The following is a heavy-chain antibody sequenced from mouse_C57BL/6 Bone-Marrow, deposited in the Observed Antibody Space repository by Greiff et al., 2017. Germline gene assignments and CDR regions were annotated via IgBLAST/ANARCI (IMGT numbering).Heavy chain of an antibody. V-gene: IGHV1-26*01. D-gene: IGHD1-1*01. CDR1: GYTFTDYY. CDR2: INPNNGGT. J-gene: IGHJ4*01. CDR3: ARSKDYYYDARDF. Sequence: EVQLQQSGPELVKPGASVKISCKASGYTFTDYYMNWVKPSHGKSLEWIGDINPNNGGTSYNQKFKGKATLAVDKSSITAYMELRSLTSENSAVYYCARSKDYYYDARDFWGPGTSVTGSS.